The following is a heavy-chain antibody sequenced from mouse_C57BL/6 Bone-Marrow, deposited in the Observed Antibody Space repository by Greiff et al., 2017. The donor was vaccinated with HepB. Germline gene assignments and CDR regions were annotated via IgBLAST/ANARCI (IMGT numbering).Heavy chain of an antibody. Sequence: EVKLMESGGGLVKPGGSLKLSCAASGFTFSSYAMSWVRQTPEKRLEWVATISDGGSYTYYPDNVKGRFTISRDNAKNNLYLQMSHLKSEDTAMYYCARDWGRTVVADYWGQGTTLTVSS. CDR1: GFTFSSYA. J-gene: IGHJ2*01. D-gene: IGHD1-1*01. CDR3: ARDWGRTVVADY. CDR2: ISDGGSYT. V-gene: IGHV5-4*01.